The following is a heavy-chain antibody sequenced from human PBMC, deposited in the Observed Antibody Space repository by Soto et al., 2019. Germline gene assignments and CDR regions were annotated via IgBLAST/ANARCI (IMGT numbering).Heavy chain of an antibody. CDR1: GASVRSSNPY. V-gene: IGHV4-61*01. CDR2: VYYSGST. J-gene: IGHJ6*02. Sequence: LSLTCTVSGASVRSSNPYWSWVRQPPGKGLEWIGYVYYSGSTNSNPSLKSRVTLSLDTSRSQFSLKLNSVTAADTAVYYCVLLSGSLYHYYGLDVWGQGTTVTVSS. D-gene: IGHD1-26*01. CDR3: VLLSGSLYHYYGLDV.